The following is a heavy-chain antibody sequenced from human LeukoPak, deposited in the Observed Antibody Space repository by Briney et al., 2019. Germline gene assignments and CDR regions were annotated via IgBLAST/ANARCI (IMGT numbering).Heavy chain of an antibody. V-gene: IGHV3-30*04. CDR2: ISYDGSNK. CDR1: GFTLSSYA. J-gene: IGHJ4*02. D-gene: IGHD1-26*01. Sequence: GGSLRLSCAASGFTLSSYAMHWVRQAPGKGLEWVAVISYDGSNKYYADSVKGRFTISRDNSQNTLYLQMNSLRAEDTAVYYCAREGRGSYQWNFDYWGQGTLVTVSS. CDR3: AREGRGSYQWNFDY.